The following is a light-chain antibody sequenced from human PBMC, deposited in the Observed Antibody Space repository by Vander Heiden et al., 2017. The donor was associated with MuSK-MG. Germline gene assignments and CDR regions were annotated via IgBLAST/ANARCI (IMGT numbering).Light chain of an antibody. CDR1: QSVSSY. J-gene: IGKJ4*01. Sequence: EIVLTQSPETLSLSPGERATLSCRASQSVSSYLAWYQQKPGQAPRLLIYDASNRATGIPARFSGSGSGTDFTLTISSLDPEDFALYYCQHRYNWPLTFGGGTKVEI. CDR3: QHRYNWPLT. CDR2: DAS. V-gene: IGKV3-11*01.